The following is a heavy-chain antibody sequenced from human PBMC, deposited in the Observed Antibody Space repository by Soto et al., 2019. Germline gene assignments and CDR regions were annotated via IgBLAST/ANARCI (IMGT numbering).Heavy chain of an antibody. Sequence: EVQLVESGGGLVQPGGSLRLSCAASGFTFSSNEMNWVRQAPGKGLEWVSYISSSGSTIYYADSVKGRFTISRDNAKNSLYLQMNSLRAEDTAVYYCARTPYYYDSSGSVDAFDIWGQGTMVTVSS. J-gene: IGHJ3*02. D-gene: IGHD3-22*01. V-gene: IGHV3-48*03. CDR3: ARTPYYYDSSGSVDAFDI. CDR1: GFTFSSNE. CDR2: ISSSGSTI.